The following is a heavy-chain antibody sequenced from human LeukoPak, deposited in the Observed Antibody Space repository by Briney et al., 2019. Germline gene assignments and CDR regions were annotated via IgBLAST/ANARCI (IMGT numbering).Heavy chain of an antibody. V-gene: IGHV4-59*01. CDR2: KSHTGST. CDR3: ARGQATFSLFGKVIINWFAP. D-gene: IGHD3-3*01. J-gene: IGHJ5*02. Sequence: ETLSLTRTVSSGSISISYWKWVRQSPGERVGWIGYKSHTGSTDSNPSLQSLVTMSLDTSKNKSTLRLSSVPAADSGVYYCARGQATFSLFGKVIINWFAPGGQGTQVAVSS. CDR1: SGSISISY.